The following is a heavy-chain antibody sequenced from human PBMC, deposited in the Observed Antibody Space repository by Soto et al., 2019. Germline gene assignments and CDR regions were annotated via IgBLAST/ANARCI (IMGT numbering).Heavy chain of an antibody. CDR1: GFTFSSYG. CDR2: ISYDGSNK. D-gene: IGHD4-17*01. V-gene: IGHV3-30*18. Sequence: QVQLVESGGGVVQPGRSLRLSCAASGFTFSSYGMHWVRQAPGKGLEWVAVISYDGSNKYYADSVKGRFTISRDNSKNTLYLQMNSLRAEDTAVYYCAKVYGDYGDAFAIWGQGTMVTVSS. CDR3: AKVYGDYGDAFAI. J-gene: IGHJ3*02.